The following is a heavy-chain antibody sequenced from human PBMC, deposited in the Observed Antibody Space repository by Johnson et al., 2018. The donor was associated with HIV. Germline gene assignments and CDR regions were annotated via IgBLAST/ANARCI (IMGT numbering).Heavy chain of an antibody. V-gene: IGHV3-66*04. J-gene: IGHJ3*02. CDR3: ARHSDPWFVSGYYNGAFDI. Sequence: VQLVESGGGLVQPGGSLRLSCAASGFTVSSNYMSWVRQAPGKGLEWVSAISGSGGGAYYTDSVKGRFTISRDNSKNTLYLQMNSLRAEDTAVYYCARHSDPWFVSGYYNGAFDIWGQGTMVTVSS. D-gene: IGHD3-22*01. CDR2: SGSGGGA. CDR1: GFTVSSNY.